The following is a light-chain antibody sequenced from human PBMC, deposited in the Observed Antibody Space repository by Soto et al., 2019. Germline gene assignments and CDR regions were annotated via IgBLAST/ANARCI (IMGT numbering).Light chain of an antibody. CDR2: EGS. CDR1: SSDVGSYNL. V-gene: IGLV2-23*01. Sequence: QSALTQPASVSGSPGQSITIPCTGISSDVGSYNLVSWYQHHPAKAPKLIIYEGSKRPSGVSNRFSGSKSGKTASLTISGLQAEDEADYYRCLYVSSDTYVFATGTKVTVL. CDR3: CLYVSSDTYV. J-gene: IGLJ1*01.